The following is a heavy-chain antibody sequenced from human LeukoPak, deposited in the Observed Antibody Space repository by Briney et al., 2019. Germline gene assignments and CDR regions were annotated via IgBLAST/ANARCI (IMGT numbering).Heavy chain of an antibody. D-gene: IGHD2/OR15-2a*01. CDR3: AKGISENWFDP. CDR2: ISYDGNNK. CDR1: GFTFSSYG. Sequence: GGSLRLSCAASGFTFSSYGMHWVRQAPGKGLEWVTVISYDGNNKYYADSVKGRFTISRDNSKNTLYLQMNSLRAEDTAVYYCAKGISENWFDPWGQGTLVTVSS. J-gene: IGHJ5*02. V-gene: IGHV3-30*18.